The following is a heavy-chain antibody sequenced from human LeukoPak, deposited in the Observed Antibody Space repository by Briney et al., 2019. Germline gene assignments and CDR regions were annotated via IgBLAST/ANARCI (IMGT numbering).Heavy chain of an antibody. CDR3: AREGLDMWVGFPWSYYYYYMDV. J-gene: IGHJ6*03. CDR2: INPSGGST. Sequence: ASVKVSCKASGYTFTSYYMHWVRQAPGQGLEWMGIINPSGGSTSYAQKFQGRVTMTRDMSTSTVYMELSSLRSEDTAVYYCAREGLDMWVGFPWSYYYYYMDVWGKGTTVTVSS. V-gene: IGHV1-46*01. D-gene: IGHD2-2*03. CDR1: GYTFTSYY.